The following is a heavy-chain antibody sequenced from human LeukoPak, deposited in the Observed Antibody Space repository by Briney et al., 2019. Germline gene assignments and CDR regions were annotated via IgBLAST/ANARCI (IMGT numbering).Heavy chain of an antibody. V-gene: IGHV3-9*01. CDR2: ISWNSGSI. J-gene: IGHJ4*02. D-gene: IGHD6-19*01. Sequence: PGGSLRLSCAASGFTFDDYAMHWVRQAPGKGLEWVSGISWNSGSIGYADSVKGRFTISRDNAKNSLYLQMNSLRAEDTALYYCAKDNRIAVAGPLDHWGQGTLVTVSS. CDR1: GFTFDDYA. CDR3: AKDNRIAVAGPLDH.